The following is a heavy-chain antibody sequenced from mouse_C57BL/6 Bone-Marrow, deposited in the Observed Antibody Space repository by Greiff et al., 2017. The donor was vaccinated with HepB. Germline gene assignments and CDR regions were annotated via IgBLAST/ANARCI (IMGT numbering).Heavy chain of an antibody. CDR3: ARMATGYFDV. CDR2: IHPNSGST. CDR1: GYTFTSYW. V-gene: IGHV1-64*01. D-gene: IGHD2-3*01. J-gene: IGHJ1*03. Sequence: QVQLKESGAELVKPGASVKLSCKASGYTFTSYWMHWVKQRPGQGLEWIGMIHPNSGSTNYNEKFKSKATLTVDKSSSTAYMQLSSLTSEDSAVYYCARMATGYFDVWGTGTTVTVSS.